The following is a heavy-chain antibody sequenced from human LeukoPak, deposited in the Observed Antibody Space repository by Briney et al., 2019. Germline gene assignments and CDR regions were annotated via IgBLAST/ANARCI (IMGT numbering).Heavy chain of an antibody. V-gene: IGHV3-74*01. CDR2: INNDGSDT. CDR3: ARDSILGSHDC. J-gene: IGHJ4*02. Sequence: PGGSLRLSCAASGFTFRSYWMHWVRQTPGKGLVWVSHINNDGSDTSYADSVKGRFTITRDNAKSTLFLQMNSLRAEDTAVYYCARDSILGSHDCWGQGTLVTVSS. CDR1: GFTFRSYW. D-gene: IGHD3-3*02.